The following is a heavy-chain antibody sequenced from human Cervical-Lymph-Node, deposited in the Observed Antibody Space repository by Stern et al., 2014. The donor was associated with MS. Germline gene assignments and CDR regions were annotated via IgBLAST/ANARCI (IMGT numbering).Heavy chain of an antibody. D-gene: IGHD3-16*01. V-gene: IGHV1-46*04. CDR1: GYTFTNYY. Sequence: VHLVESGPEVKKPGASVMVSCKPSGYTFTNYYIHWVRQAPGQGLEWMGIINPNGSVTASAQKLQGRLTMTRDTSTTTVYMRLITLTSEDTAMYYCTRAVGGVGREWGQGTLVFVSS. CDR3: TRAVGGVGRE. J-gene: IGHJ4*02. CDR2: INPNGSVT.